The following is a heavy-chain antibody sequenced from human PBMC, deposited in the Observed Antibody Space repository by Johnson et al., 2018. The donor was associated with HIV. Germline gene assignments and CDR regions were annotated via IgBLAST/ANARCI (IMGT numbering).Heavy chain of an antibody. Sequence: VQLVESGGGVVRPGGSLRLSCAASGFTFDDYGMSWVRQAPGKGLEWVSAISGSGGSTYYADSVKGRFTISRDNSKNTLYLQMNSLRAEDTAVYYCARDRASIAAALDAFDIWGQGTMVTVSS. CDR3: ARDRASIAAALDAFDI. CDR2: ISGSGGST. D-gene: IGHD6-13*01. CDR1: GFTFDDYG. J-gene: IGHJ3*02. V-gene: IGHV3-23*04.